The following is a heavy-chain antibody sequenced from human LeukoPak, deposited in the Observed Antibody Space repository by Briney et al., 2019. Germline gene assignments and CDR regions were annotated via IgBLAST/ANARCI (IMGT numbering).Heavy chain of an antibody. CDR2: IYPGDSDT. CDR3: ARLRGACDNDCFSEFDT. V-gene: IGHV5-51*01. J-gene: IGHJ5*02. Sequence: GESLKISCKGSGYIFTNYWIGWVRQMPGKGPEWMGIIYPGDSDTRYSPSFQGQVTISADKSISTAYLQWSSLKSSDTAMYFCARLRGACDNDCFSEFDTWGQGTLVIVSS. D-gene: IGHD2-21*02. CDR1: GYIFTNYW.